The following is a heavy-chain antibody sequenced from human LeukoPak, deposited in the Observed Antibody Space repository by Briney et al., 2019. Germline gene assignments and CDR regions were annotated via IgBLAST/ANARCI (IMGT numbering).Heavy chain of an antibody. V-gene: IGHV3-21*01. CDR2: ISSSSSYT. CDR1: GFTFSSYS. J-gene: IGHJ4*02. CDR3: ARFTMVRGVIRTFDY. D-gene: IGHD3-10*01. Sequence: GGSLRLSCAASGFTFSSYSMNWVRQAPGKGLEGVSSISSSSSYTYYADSVQGRFAISRDNAKNSLYLQMNSLRAEDTAVYYCARFTMVRGVIRTFDYWGQGTLVTVSS.